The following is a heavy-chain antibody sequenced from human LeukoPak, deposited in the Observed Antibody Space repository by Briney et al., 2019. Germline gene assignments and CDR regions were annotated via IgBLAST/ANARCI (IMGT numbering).Heavy chain of an antibody. CDR3: ARSSIKSFDY. CDR2: TYYRSQRHH. CDR1: RETASSDSVD. V-gene: IGHV6-1*01. Sequence: QTPSLTNALSRETASSDSVDRDWISQTPTRCLEWLGRTYYRSQRHHDYAVSEKSRIILNPDTSKTQFSLHLNSVTPEHTAVYYCARSSIKSFDYWGQRNMVTVS. J-gene: IGHJ4*02.